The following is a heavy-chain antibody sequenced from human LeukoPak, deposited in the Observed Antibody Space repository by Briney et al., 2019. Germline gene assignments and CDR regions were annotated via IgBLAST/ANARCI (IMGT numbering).Heavy chain of an antibody. CDR1: GGSISSYY. D-gene: IGHD6-13*01. J-gene: IGHJ3*02. V-gene: IGHV4-59*01. CDR2: IYYSGST. Sequence: SETLSLTCTVSGGSISSYYWSWIRQPPGKGLEWIGYIYYSGSTNYNPSLKSRVTISVDTSKNQFSLKLSSVTAADTAGYHCARYGEQLEAFDIWGQGTMVTVSS. CDR3: ARYGEQLEAFDI.